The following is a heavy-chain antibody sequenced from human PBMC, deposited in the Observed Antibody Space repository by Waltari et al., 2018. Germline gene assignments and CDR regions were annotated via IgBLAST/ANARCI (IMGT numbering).Heavy chain of an antibody. CDR1: AGSISRGSYY. D-gene: IGHD6-13*01. CDR2: IYTSGST. V-gene: IGHV4-61*02. Sequence: QVQLQESGPGLVKPSQTLSLTCTVSAGSISRGSYYWSWIRQPAGKGLEWIGRIYTSGSTNYNPSLKSRVSISVDTSKNQFSLKLSSVTAADAAVYYCARGSHAGTWDRSPDYWGQGTLVTVSS. J-gene: IGHJ4*02. CDR3: ARGSHAGTWDRSPDY.